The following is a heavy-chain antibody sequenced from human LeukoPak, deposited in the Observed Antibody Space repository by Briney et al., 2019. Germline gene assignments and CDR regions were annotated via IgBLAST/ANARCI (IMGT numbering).Heavy chain of an antibody. D-gene: IGHD6-19*01. CDR3: ARDRGSSGWSTAEYFQH. CDR2: ISAYNGNT. J-gene: IGHJ1*01. V-gene: IGHV1-18*04. CDR1: GYTFISYG. Sequence: ASVKVSCKASGYTFISYGISWVRQAPGQGLEWMGWISAYNGNTNYAQKLQGRVTMTTDTPTSTAYMELRSLRSDDTAVYYCARDRGSSGWSTAEYFQHWGQGTLVTVSS.